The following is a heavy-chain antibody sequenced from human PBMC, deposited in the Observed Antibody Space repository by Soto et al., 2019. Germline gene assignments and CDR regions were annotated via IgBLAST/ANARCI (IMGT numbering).Heavy chain of an antibody. CDR2: IIPIFGTA. CDR1: GGTFSSYA. D-gene: IGHD4-4*01. J-gene: IGHJ4*02. Sequence: SVKVSCKASGGTFSSYAISWVRQAPGQGLEWMGGIIPIFGTANYAQKFQGRVTITADESTSTAYMELSSLRSEDTAMYYCARDPLSGATVTTGAIDYWGQGTLVTVSS. V-gene: IGHV1-69*13. CDR3: ARDPLSGATVTTGAIDY.